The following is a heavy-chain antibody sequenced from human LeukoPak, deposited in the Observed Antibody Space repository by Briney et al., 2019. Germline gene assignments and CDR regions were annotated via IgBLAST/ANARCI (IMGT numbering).Heavy chain of an antibody. J-gene: IGHJ6*03. V-gene: IGHV1-8*03. Sequence: GASVKVSCKASGYTFSSYDFNWVRQATGQGLEWMGWMNPNSGNAGYAQKFQGRVTITRNTSITTTYMELSSLRSEDTAVYYCVRGTRLAQYYMDVWGKGTTVTVSS. D-gene: IGHD6-19*01. CDR2: MNPNSGNA. CDR3: VRGTRLAQYYMDV. CDR1: GYTFSSYD.